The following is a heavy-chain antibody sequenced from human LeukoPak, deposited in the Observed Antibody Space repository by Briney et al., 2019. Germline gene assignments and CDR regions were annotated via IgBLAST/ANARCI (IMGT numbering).Heavy chain of an antibody. J-gene: IGHJ4*02. V-gene: IGHV1-69*02. Sequence: SVKVSCKASGGTFSSYTISWVRQAPGQGLEWMGRIIPILGIANYAQKFQGRVTITADKSTSTAYMELSSLRSEDTAVCYCARTRASIAALDYWGQGTLVTVSS. CDR3: ARTRASIAALDY. CDR2: IIPILGIA. D-gene: IGHD6-13*01. CDR1: GGTFSSYT.